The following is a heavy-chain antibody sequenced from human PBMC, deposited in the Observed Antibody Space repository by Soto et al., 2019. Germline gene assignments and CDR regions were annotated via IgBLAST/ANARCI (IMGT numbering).Heavy chain of an antibody. CDR3: TTDIVVVPAAIYYYYGMDV. V-gene: IGHV3-15*01. D-gene: IGHD2-2*01. CDR2: IKSKTDGGTT. CDR1: GFTFSNAW. J-gene: IGHJ6*02. Sequence: PGGSLRLSCAASGFTFSNAWMSWVRQAPGKGLEWVGRIKSKTDGGTTDYAAPVKGRFTISRDDSKNTLYLQMNSLKTEDTAVYYCTTDIVVVPAAIYYYYGMDVWGQGTTVTVS.